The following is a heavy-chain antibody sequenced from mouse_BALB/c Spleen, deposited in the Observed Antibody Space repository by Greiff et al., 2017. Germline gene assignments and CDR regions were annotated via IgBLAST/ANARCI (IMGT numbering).Heavy chain of an antibody. J-gene: IGHJ3*01. CDR3: ARDLGTTATWFAY. CDR1: GFSLTSYG. D-gene: IGHD1-2*01. Sequence: QVQLKESGPGLVAPSQSLSITCTVSGFSLTSYGVHWVRQPPGKGLEWLGVIWAGGSTNYNSALMSRLSISKDNSKSQVFLKMNSLQTDDTAMYYCARDLGTTATWFAYWGQGTLVTVSA. CDR2: IWAGGST. V-gene: IGHV2-9*02.